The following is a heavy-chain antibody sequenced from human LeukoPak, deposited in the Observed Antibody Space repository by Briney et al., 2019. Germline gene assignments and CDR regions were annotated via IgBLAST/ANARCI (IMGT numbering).Heavy chain of an antibody. CDR1: GFTFSSYG. CDR2: IWYDGNNK. V-gene: IGHV3-33*06. Sequence: PGTSLRLSCAASGFTFSSYGMHWVRQAPGKGLEWVAIIWYDGNNKYHAGSVRGRFTISRDNSKNTLYLQMNSLRAEDTAIYYCAKDAIGYLNYFDYWGQGTLVTVSS. CDR3: AKDAIGYLNYFDY. D-gene: IGHD5-12*01. J-gene: IGHJ4*02.